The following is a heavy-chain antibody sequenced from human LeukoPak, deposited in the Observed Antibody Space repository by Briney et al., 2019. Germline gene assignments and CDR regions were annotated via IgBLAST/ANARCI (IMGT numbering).Heavy chain of an antibody. Sequence: APVKVSCKASGYTFTSYYMHWVRQAPGQGLEWMGIINPSGGSTSYAQKFQGRVTMTRDTSTSTVYMELSSLRSEDTAVYYCAREPPPTAVAHRRFDYWGQGTLVTVSS. V-gene: IGHV1-46*01. D-gene: IGHD6-19*01. J-gene: IGHJ4*02. CDR3: AREPPPTAVAHRRFDY. CDR2: INPSGGST. CDR1: GYTFTSYY.